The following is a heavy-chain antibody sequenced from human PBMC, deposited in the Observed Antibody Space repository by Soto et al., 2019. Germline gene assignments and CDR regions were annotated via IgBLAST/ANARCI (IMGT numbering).Heavy chain of an antibody. CDR1: GYTFTGYY. J-gene: IGHJ5*02. CDR2: INPNSGGT. CDR3: ARGHFDSSANYYAGWFDP. D-gene: IGHD3-22*01. Sequence: ASVKVSCKASGYTFTGYYMHWLRQAPGQGLEWMGWINPNSGGTKYAQKFQGRVTMTNDTSISTAYMELSRLGSDDTAVYYCARGHFDSSANYYAGWFDPWGQGPLVTVSS. V-gene: IGHV1-2*02.